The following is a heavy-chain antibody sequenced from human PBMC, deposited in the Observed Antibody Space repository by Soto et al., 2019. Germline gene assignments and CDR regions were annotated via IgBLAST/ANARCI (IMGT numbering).Heavy chain of an antibody. Sequence: QVQLVQSGAEVKKPGASVKVSCKASGYTFASYGISWVRRAPGQGLEWMGWISDHNTVTHYAQKFQDRVTVTTDTSTSTAYMELRSLRSDDTAMYYCARDRSNSEYWGQGTLVTVSS. D-gene: IGHD6-13*01. V-gene: IGHV1-18*01. J-gene: IGHJ4*02. CDR1: GYTFASYG. CDR3: ARDRSNSEY. CDR2: ISDHNTVT.